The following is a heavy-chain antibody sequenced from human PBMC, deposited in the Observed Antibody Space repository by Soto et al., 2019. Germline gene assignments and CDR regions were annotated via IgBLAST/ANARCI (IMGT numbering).Heavy chain of an antibody. CDR3: AREGGATTVTAIDY. CDR2: ISSSSSYI. V-gene: IGHV3-21*01. CDR1: GFTFSTYS. Sequence: VQLVESGGGLVNPGGSLRLSCAASGFTFSTYSMNWVRQAPGKGLEWVSSISSSSSYIYYADSMKGRFTISRDNAKNSLYLQMNSLRAEDTAVYYCAREGGATTVTAIDYWGQGTLVIVSS. J-gene: IGHJ4*02. D-gene: IGHD4-4*01.